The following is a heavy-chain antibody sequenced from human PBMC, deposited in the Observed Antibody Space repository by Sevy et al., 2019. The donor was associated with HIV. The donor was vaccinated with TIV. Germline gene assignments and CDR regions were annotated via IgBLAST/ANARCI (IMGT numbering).Heavy chain of an antibody. CDR2: IYYSGST. Sequence: SETLSLTCTVSGGSISSSSYYWGWIRQPPGKGLEWIGSIYYSGSTYYNPSLKSRVTISVDTSKNQFSLKLSSVTAADTAVYYCARQGGTEGYNPLGQGTLVTVSS. CDR3: ARQGGTEGYNP. J-gene: IGHJ5*02. D-gene: IGHD1-1*01. CDR1: GGSISSSSYY. V-gene: IGHV4-39*01.